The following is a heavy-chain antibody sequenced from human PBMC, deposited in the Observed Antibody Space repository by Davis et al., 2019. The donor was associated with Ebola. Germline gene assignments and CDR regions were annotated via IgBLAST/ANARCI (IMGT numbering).Heavy chain of an antibody. V-gene: IGHV4-61*08. CDR2: YYYTGTT. CDR3: ARSHSDWLLPFDY. Sequence: MPSETLSLTCGVSGGFVSSGGYSWSWIRQPPGKGLECIGHYYYTGTTHYNPSLKSRVTISVDTSKNQFSLRLRSVTAADTAVYYCARSHSDWLLPFDYWGQGTLATVSS. J-gene: IGHJ4*02. CDR1: GGFVSSGGYS. D-gene: IGHD3-9*01.